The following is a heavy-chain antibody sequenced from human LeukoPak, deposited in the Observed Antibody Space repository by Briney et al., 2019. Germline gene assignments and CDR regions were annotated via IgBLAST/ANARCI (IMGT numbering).Heavy chain of an antibody. V-gene: IGHV4-59*12. Sequence: NPSETLSLTCTVSGGSISSYYWSWIRQPPGKGLEWIGYIYYSGSTNYNPALQSRLTISIDTSKNQFSLKLMSVTAADTAVYYCARDSGTTGEVKFDPWGQGTLVTVSS. D-gene: IGHD3-10*01. CDR1: GGSISSYY. J-gene: IGHJ5*02. CDR2: IYYSGST. CDR3: ARDSGTTGEVKFDP.